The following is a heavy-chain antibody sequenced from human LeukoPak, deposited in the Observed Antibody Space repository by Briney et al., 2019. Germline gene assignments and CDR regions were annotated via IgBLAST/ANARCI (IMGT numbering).Heavy chain of an antibody. CDR1: GFTFSSYA. D-gene: IGHD3-10*01. CDR3: ARVWEGSALLWFGESGPFDI. CDR2: ISSNGGST. J-gene: IGHJ3*02. V-gene: IGHV3-64*01. Sequence: GGSLRLSCAASGFTFSSYAMHWVRQAPGKGLEYVSAISSNGGSTYYANSVKGRFTICRDNSKNTLYLQMGSLRAEDMAVYYCARVWEGSALLWFGESGPFDIWGQGTMVTVSS.